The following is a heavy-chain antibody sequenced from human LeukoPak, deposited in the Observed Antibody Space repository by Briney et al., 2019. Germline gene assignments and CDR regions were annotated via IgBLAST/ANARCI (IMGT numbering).Heavy chain of an antibody. Sequence: SVKVSCKASGGTFSSYAISCVRKAPGQGLEWMGRIIPILGIANYAQKFQGRVTITADKSTSTAYMELSSLRSEDTAVYYCARDQGMATIRLGYNWFDPWGQGTLVTVSS. V-gene: IGHV1-69*04. CDR2: IIPILGIA. J-gene: IGHJ5*02. CDR1: GGTFSSYA. D-gene: IGHD5-24*01. CDR3: ARDQGMATIRLGYNWFDP.